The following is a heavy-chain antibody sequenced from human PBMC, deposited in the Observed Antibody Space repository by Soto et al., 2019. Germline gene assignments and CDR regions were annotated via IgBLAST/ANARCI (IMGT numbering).Heavy chain of an antibody. D-gene: IGHD3-10*01. V-gene: IGHV3-23*01. CDR3: GNASGGYGGWYYYMDV. CDR2: ISNGAGRT. J-gene: IGHJ6*03. Sequence: GSLRLSCAASGFTFSAYPMIWVRQAPGKGLEWVSTISNGAGRTFYADSVKGRFTISRDNSKNTLYLQMNSLRAEDTAVYYCGNASGGYGGWYYYMDVWGQGTTVTVSS. CDR1: GFTFSAYP.